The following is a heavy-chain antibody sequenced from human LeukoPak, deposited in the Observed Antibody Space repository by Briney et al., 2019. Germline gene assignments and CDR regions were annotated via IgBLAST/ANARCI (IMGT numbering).Heavy chain of an antibody. Sequence: GESLKISCKGSGYSFTSYWIGWVRQMPGKGLECMGIIYPGDSDTRYSPSFQGQVTISADKSISTAYLQWSSLKASDTAMYYCARLRYSSSWPNQYIDYWGQGTLVTVSS. CDR1: GYSFTSYW. J-gene: IGHJ4*02. CDR2: IYPGDSDT. V-gene: IGHV5-51*01. CDR3: ARLRYSSSWPNQYIDY. D-gene: IGHD6-13*01.